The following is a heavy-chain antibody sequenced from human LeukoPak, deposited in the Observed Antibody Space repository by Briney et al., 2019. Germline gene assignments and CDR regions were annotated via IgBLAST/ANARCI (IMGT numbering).Heavy chain of an antibody. CDR3: ARGGWGSYGYDQYYYMDV. CDR2: ISGTGSST. D-gene: IGHD3-10*01. Sequence: GGSLRLSCAASGFTFSSYSMNWVRQAPGKGLEWVSAISGTGSSTYYADSVKGRFTISRDSSKNTQYLQMNTLRAEDTAVYYCARGGWGSYGYDQYYYMDVWGKGTTVTVSS. J-gene: IGHJ6*03. CDR1: GFTFSSYS. V-gene: IGHV3-23*01.